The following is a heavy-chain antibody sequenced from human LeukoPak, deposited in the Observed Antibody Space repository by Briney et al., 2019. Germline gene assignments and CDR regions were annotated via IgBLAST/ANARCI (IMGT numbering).Heavy chain of an antibody. J-gene: IGHJ4*02. CDR3: ARGGWIGYYDSSGYYYY. V-gene: IGHV1-8*01. D-gene: IGHD3-22*01. CDR2: MNPNSGNT. CDR1: GYTFTSYD. Sequence: ASVKVSCKASGYTFTSYDINWVRQATGQGLEWMGWMNPNSGNTGYAQKFQGRVSMTRNTSISTADMELSSLRSEDTAVYYCARGGWIGYYDSSGYYYYWGQGTLVTVSS.